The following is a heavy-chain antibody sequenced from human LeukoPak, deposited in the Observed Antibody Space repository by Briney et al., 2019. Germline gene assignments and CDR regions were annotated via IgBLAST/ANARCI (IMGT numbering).Heavy chain of an antibody. V-gene: IGHV4-61*02. CDR2: IYTSGST. CDR1: GGSISSSSYY. J-gene: IGHJ3*02. D-gene: IGHD5-18*01. CDR3: ARDRPSAIDAFDI. Sequence: SQTLSLTCTVSGGSISSSSYYWSWIRQPAGKGLEWIGRIYTSGSTNYNPPLKSRVTISVDTSKNQFSLKLSSVTAADTAVYYCARDRPSAIDAFDIWGQGTMVTVSS.